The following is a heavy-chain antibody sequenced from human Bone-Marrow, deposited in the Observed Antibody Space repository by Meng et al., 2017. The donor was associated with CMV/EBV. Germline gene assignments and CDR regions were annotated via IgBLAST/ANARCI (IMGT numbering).Heavy chain of an antibody. V-gene: IGHV4-61*01. CDR2: IYYRGTT. Sequence: SETLSLTCTVSGGSVSSGSYYWSWIRQPPGKGLEWIGYIYYRGTTNYNPSLKRRVTVSVDTSKNQFSLKLSSVTAADTSVYYGVRDSGSLEGDATKFDNWGQGTPVTVSS. CDR3: VRDSGSLEGDATKFDN. J-gene: IGHJ4*02. CDR1: GGSVSSGSYY. D-gene: IGHD1-26*01.